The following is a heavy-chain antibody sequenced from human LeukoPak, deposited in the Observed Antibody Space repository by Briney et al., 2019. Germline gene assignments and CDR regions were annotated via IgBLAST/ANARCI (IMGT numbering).Heavy chain of an antibody. D-gene: IGHD3-22*01. CDR1: GGSFSGYY. Sequence: KPSETLSLTCAVYGGSFSGYYWSWIRQPPGKGLEWIGEINHSGSTNYNPSLKSRVTISVDPSKNQFSLKLSSVTAADTAVYYCAIDYYDSSGFNGIDYWGQGTLVTVSS. CDR3: AIDYYDSSGFNGIDY. V-gene: IGHV4-34*01. J-gene: IGHJ4*02. CDR2: INHSGST.